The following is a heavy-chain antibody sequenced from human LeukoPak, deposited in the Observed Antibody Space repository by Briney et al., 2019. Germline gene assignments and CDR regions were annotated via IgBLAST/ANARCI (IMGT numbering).Heavy chain of an antibody. CDR3: ASFTSSGWYSFFDY. CDR1: GGSFSGYY. Sequence: TSETLSLTCAVYGGSFSGYYWSWIRQPPGKGLEWIGEINHSGSTNYNPSLKSRVTISVDTSKNQFSLKLSSVTAADTAVYYCASFTSSGWYSFFDYWGQGTLVTVSS. D-gene: IGHD6-19*01. J-gene: IGHJ4*02. V-gene: IGHV4-34*01. CDR2: INHSGST.